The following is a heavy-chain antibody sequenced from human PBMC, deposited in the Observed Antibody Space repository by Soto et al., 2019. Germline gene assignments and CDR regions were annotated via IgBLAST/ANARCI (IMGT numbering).Heavy chain of an antibody. CDR1: GFTVGINN. J-gene: IGHJ4*02. CDR3: ARGGYSGFRGYFDY. V-gene: IGHV3-53*01. Sequence: EVQVVESGGGLIQPGGSLRLSGAASGFTVGINNMSWVRQAPGKGWEWVSVIYSDDNTYYADSVKGRFTISRDNSKNTLYLQMNSLRAEDTAVYYCARGGYSGFRGYFDYWGQGTLVTVSS. CDR2: IYSDDNT. D-gene: IGHD1-26*01.